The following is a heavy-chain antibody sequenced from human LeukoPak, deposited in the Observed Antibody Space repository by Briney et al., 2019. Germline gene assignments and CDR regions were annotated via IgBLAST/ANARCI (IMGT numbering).Heavy chain of an antibody. CDR2: VTRDGGSS. D-gene: IGHD3-10*01. CDR1: GFTFYEYT. J-gene: IGHJ4*02. V-gene: IGHV3-43*01. Sequence: GGSLRLSCVASGFTFYEYTMHWVRQTPGKGLEWVSLVTRDGGSSFYADSVRGRFTISRDNSKNTLYLQMNSLRAEDTAVYYCARLYGSGSYYKYWGQGTLVTVSS. CDR3: ARLYGSGSYYKY.